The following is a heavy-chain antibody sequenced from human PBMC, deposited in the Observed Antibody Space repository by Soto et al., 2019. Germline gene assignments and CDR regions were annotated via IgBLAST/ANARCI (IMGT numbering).Heavy chain of an antibody. V-gene: IGHV3-72*01. CDR3: ARGGYCSGGSCNSDYYGMDV. Sequence: GALRLSCAASGFTFSDHYMDWVRQAPGKGLEWVGRTRNKANSYTTEYAASVKGRFTISRDDSKNSLYLQMNSLKTEDTAVYYCARGGYCSGGSCNSDYYGMDVWGQGTRVTVSS. CDR1: GFTFSDHY. D-gene: IGHD2-15*01. J-gene: IGHJ6*02. CDR2: TRNKANSYTT.